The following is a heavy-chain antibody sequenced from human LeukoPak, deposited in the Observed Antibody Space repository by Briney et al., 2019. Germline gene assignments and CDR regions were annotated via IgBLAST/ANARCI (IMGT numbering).Heavy chain of an antibody. Sequence: ASVKVSCKASGYTFTSYGISWVRQAPGQGLEWMGWISAYNGNTNYAQKLQGRVTMTTDTSISTAYMELSSLRSEDTAVYYCARGGSSSWYYYYYMDVWGKGTTVTVSS. CDR3: ARGGSSSWYYYYYMDV. J-gene: IGHJ6*03. CDR2: ISAYNGNT. CDR1: GYTFTSYG. D-gene: IGHD6-13*01. V-gene: IGHV1-18*01.